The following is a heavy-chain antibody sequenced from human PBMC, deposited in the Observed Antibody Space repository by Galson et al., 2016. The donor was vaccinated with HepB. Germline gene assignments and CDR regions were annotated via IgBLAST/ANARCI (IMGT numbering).Heavy chain of an antibody. CDR1: GFTFSSYE. J-gene: IGHJ4*02. Sequence: SLRLSCAASGFTFSSYEMNWVRQAPGKGLEWVSYISSSGSTIYYADSVKGRFTISSDNAKNSLYLQMNSLRAEDPAVYYCARDHPRTRVRGALENWGQGTLVTVSS. V-gene: IGHV3-48*03. D-gene: IGHD3-10*01. CDR3: ARDHPRTRVRGALEN. CDR2: ISSSGSTI.